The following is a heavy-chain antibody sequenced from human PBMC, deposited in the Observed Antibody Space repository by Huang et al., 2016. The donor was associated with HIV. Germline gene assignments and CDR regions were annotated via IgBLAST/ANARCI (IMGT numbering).Heavy chain of an antibody. D-gene: IGHD6-19*01. CDR1: GGSFSGYS. J-gene: IGHJ4*02. Sequence: QVQLRQWGAGLVKPSETLSLTCAVYGGSFSGYSWTWIRQSPGKGLEWIGEINHIGKTNYQPSLKSRVTISKDTAKNQFSLQLTSVSAADTGVYFCAREKAADSAWYGVYYFDYWGEGALVTVTS. CDR3: AREKAADSAWYGVYYFDY. CDR2: INHIGKT. V-gene: IGHV4-34*01.